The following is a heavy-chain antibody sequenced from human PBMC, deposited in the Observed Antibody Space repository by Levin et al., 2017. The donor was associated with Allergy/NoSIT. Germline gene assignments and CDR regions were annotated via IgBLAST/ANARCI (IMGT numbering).Heavy chain of an antibody. V-gene: IGHV4-34*01. CDR2: INHSGST. Sequence: SETLSLTCAVYGGSFSGYYWSWIRQPPGKGLEWIGEINHSGSTNYNPSLKSRVTISVDTSKNQFSLKLSSVTAADTAVYYCARGIYYYGSPGPYYYMDVWGKGTTVTVSS. J-gene: IGHJ6*03. CDR1: GGSFSGYY. CDR3: ARGIYYYGSPGPYYYMDV. D-gene: IGHD3-10*01.